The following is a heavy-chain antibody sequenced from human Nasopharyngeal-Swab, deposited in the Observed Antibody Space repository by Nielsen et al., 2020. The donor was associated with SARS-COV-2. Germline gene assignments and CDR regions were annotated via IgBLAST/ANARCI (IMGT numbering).Heavy chain of an antibody. Sequence: SCAASGFTFSDYYMSWIRQAPGKGLEWVSYISSSGSTIYYADSVKGRFTISRDNAKNSLHLQMNSLRAEDTAVYYCARHPLGITIFGVVITNNWFDPWGQGTLVTVSS. D-gene: IGHD3-3*01. J-gene: IGHJ5*02. CDR3: ARHPLGITIFGVVITNNWFDP. CDR1: GFTFSDYY. V-gene: IGHV3-11*04. CDR2: ISSSGSTI.